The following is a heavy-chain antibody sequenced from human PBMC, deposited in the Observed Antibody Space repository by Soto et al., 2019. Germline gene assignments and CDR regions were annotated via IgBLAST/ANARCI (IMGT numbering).Heavy chain of an antibody. CDR1: GGTFSSYA. V-gene: IGHV1-69*13. Sequence: ASVKVSCKASGGTFSSYAISWVRQAPGQGLEWMGGIIPIFGTANYAQKFQGRVTITADESTSTAYMELSSLRSEDTAVYYCARLNPDIVLMDVWGQGTTVTVSS. CDR2: IIPIFGTA. J-gene: IGHJ6*02. D-gene: IGHD2-8*01. CDR3: ARLNPDIVLMDV.